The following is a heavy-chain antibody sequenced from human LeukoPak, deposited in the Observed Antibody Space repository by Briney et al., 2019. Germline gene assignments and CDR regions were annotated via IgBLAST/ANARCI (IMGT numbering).Heavy chain of an antibody. CDR1: GGSISSDAYY. J-gene: IGHJ4*02. V-gene: IGHV4-61*08. CDR3: ARGDGYNPNPYFDY. Sequence: SETLSLTCTVSGGSISSDAYYWSWIRQHPGKGLEWIGYIYYSGSTNYNPSLKSRVTISVDTSKNQFSLKLSSVAAADTAVYYCARGDGYNPNPYFDYWGQGTLVTVSS. CDR2: IYYSGST. D-gene: IGHD5-12*01.